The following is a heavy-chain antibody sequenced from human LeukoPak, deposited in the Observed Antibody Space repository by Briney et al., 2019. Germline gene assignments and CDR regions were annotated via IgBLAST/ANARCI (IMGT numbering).Heavy chain of an antibody. CDR2: ISSSGYTI. CDR3: ARDLAQYCSSTSCYAVNYYYGMDV. CDR1: GFTFSRYD. J-gene: IGHJ6*02. D-gene: IGHD2-2*01. Sequence: GGSLRLSCAASGFTFSRYDMNWVRQAPGKGLEWVSYISSSGYTIYYADSVKGRFTISRDNSKNTLYLQMNSLRAEDTAVYYCARDLAQYCSSTSCYAVNYYYGMDVWGQGTTVTVSS. V-gene: IGHV3-48*01.